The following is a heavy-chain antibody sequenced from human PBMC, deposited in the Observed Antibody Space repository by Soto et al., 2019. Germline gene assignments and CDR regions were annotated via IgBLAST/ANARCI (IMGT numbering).Heavy chain of an antibody. D-gene: IGHD1-20*01. CDR3: VRDAYNRDAFDI. V-gene: IGHV3-21*01. CDR2: ISASSSSI. CDR1: GFNFITFS. J-gene: IGHJ3*02. Sequence: DVQLVESGGGLVKPGGSLRLSCAASGFNFITFSMNWVRQAPGKGLEWVSSISASSSSIYYAESVKGRFTVSRDNAKNSLYLQMNSLTAEDTARYYCVRDAYNRDAFDIWGQGTTVTVSS.